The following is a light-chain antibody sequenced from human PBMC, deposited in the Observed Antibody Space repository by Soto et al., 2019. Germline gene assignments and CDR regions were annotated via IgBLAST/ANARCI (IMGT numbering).Light chain of an antibody. Sequence: ETVLTQSPTTLSLSPVDRASLSCRASQNVAIYLAWYQQKPGQAPRLLIYDASNRATGIPARFSGSGSGTDFTLTIDSLESEDFSVYYCQQRSNSLTFGEGTRLEI. CDR1: QNVAIY. J-gene: IGKJ5*01. CDR2: DAS. V-gene: IGKV3-11*01. CDR3: QQRSNSLT.